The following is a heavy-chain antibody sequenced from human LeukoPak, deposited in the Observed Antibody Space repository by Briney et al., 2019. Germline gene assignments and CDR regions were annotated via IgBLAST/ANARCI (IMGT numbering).Heavy chain of an antibody. CDR2: IYTSGST. D-gene: IGHD3-22*01. V-gene: IGHV4-61*02. CDR1: GGSISSSSYY. Sequence: SETLSLTCTVPGGSISSSSYYWSWIRQPAGKGLEWIGRIYTSGSTNYKPSLKSRVTMSVDTSKNQFSLKVSSVTAADTAVYYCASHLGSGYTFGYWGQGTLVTVSS. CDR3: ASHLGSGYTFGY. J-gene: IGHJ4*02.